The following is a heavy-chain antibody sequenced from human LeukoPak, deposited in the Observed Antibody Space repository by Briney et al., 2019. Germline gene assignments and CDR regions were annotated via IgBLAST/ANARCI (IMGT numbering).Heavy chain of an antibody. CDR2: ISGSGST. CDR1: GGSINSY. D-gene: IGHD6-6*01. CDR3: ARGVGAPHTWIAARRSYFDY. V-gene: IGHV4-4*07. Sequence: SETLSLTCTVSGGSINSYWSWMRQPAGKGLEWIGRISGSGSTTYNPSLKSRLSISIDTSKNQFSLKLSSVTAADTAVYYCARGVGAPHTWIAARRSYFDYWGQGTLVTVSS. J-gene: IGHJ4*02.